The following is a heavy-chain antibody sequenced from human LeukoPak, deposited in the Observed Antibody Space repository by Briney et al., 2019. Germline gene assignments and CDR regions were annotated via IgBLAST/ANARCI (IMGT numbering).Heavy chain of an antibody. V-gene: IGHV3-23*01. Sequence: GGSLRLSCAASGFTFSSYAMRWVRQAPGKGLEWVSSISGSGGSTYYADSVKGRFTISRDNSKNTLYLQMNSLRAEDTAVYYCAKDWDYYGSGSYSDYWGRGTLVTVSS. J-gene: IGHJ4*02. CDR2: ISGSGGST. CDR3: AKDWDYYGSGSYSDY. CDR1: GFTFSSYA. D-gene: IGHD3-10*01.